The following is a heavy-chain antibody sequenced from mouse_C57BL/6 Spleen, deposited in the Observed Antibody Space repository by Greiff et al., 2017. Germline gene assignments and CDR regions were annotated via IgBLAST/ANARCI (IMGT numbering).Heavy chain of an antibody. CDR1: GYSFTGYY. V-gene: IGHV1-42*01. CDR2: INPSTGGT. J-gene: IGHJ3*01. CDR3: ARGRGLAY. Sequence: VQLQQSGPELVKPGASVKISCKASGYSFTGYYMNWVKQSPEKSLEWIGEINPSTGGTTYNQKFKAKATLTVDKSSSTAYMQLKSLTSEDSAVYYCARGRGLAYWGQGTLVTVSA.